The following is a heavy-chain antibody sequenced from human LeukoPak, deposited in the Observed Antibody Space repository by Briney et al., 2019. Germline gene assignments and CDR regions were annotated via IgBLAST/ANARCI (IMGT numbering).Heavy chain of an antibody. Sequence: PGGSLRLSCAASGVTLSSYAMSWARQAPGKGLEWVSGISSSGSGGNTYYADSVKGRFTISRDNAKNSLYLQMNSLRAEDTAVYYCARVTSPSYSYGSEEPDGGEPYFDYWGQGTLVTVSS. J-gene: IGHJ4*02. CDR1: GVTLSSYA. D-gene: IGHD5-18*01. CDR2: ISSSGSGGNT. V-gene: IGHV3-23*01. CDR3: ARVTSPSYSYGSEEPDGGEPYFDY.